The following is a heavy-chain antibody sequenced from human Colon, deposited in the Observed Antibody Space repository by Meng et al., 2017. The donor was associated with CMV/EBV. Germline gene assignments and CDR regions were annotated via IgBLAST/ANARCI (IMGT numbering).Heavy chain of an antibody. CDR1: GFSFSSYG. V-gene: IGHV3-21*01. D-gene: IGHD6-19*01. CDR3: ARAGLRAVEATRSDY. J-gene: IGHJ4*02. CDR2: ITTASLYT. Sequence: LTGAASGFSFSSYGMNWVRQAPGKGLEWVSSITTASLYTHYADSVRGRFTISRDNANSSVYLHMTTLRAEDTAVYYCARAGLRAVEATRSDYWGQGTLVTVSS.